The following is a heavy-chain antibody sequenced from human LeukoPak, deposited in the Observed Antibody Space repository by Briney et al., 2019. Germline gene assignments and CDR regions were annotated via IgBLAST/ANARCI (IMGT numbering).Heavy chain of an antibody. CDR2: ISGSGGST. CDR3: AKETLYYYDSSGYYDY. D-gene: IGHD3-22*01. V-gene: IGHV3-23*01. Sequence: GGSLRLSCAASGFTFSSYAMSWVRQAPGKGLEWVSAISGSGGSTYHADSVKGRFTISRDNSKNTLYLQMNSLRAEDTAVYYCAKETLYYYDSSGYYDYWGQGTLVTVSS. J-gene: IGHJ4*02. CDR1: GFTFSSYA.